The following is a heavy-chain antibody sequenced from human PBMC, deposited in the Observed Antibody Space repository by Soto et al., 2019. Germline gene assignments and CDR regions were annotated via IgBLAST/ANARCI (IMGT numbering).Heavy chain of an antibody. D-gene: IGHD3-9*01. J-gene: IGHJ4*02. CDR2: ISRSGGDT. V-gene: IGHV3-23*01. CDR3: AKDPSGFLTGYHRGYFDY. Sequence: EWVSAISRSGGDTYYAESAMGRFTISRDNSKNTLYLQMNSLRAEDTAVYYCAKDPSGFLTGYHRGYFDYWGQGTLVTVSS.